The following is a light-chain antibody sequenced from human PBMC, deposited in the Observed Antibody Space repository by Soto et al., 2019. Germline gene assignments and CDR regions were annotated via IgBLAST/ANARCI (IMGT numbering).Light chain of an antibody. CDR3: SSPSAGSNKML. CDR2: DVN. V-gene: IGLV2-8*01. J-gene: IGLJ2*01. CDR1: SSDVGGYNS. Sequence: QSALTQPPSASGSPGQSVTISCTGTSSDVGGYNSVSWYQQHPGKAPKLMIYDVNKRPSGVPDRFSGSKSGNTAALTVSGLQTEDEADYYSSSPSAGSNKMLFGGGTKLTVL.